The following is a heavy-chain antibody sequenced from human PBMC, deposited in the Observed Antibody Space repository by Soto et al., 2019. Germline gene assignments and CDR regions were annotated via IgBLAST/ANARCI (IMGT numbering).Heavy chain of an antibody. D-gene: IGHD4-4*01. J-gene: IGHJ6*03. CDR3: TTPDYXNAGLYYYYYYMDV. CDR1: GFTFSNAW. V-gene: IGHV3-15*01. CDR2: IKSKTDGGTT. Sequence: GGSLRLSCAASGFTFSNAWMSWVRQAPGKGLEWVGRIKSKTDGGTTDYAAPVKGRFTISRDDSKNTLYLQMNSLKTEDTAVYYCTTPDYXNAGLYYYYYYMDVWGKGTTVTVSS.